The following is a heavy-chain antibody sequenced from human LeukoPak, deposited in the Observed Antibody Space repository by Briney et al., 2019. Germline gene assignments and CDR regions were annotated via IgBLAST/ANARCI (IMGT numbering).Heavy chain of an antibody. V-gene: IGHV3-15*01. D-gene: IGHD4-17*01. CDR1: GFTFDKAW. J-gene: IGHJ4*02. CDR2: IKSKIHGGTI. CDR3: ARFQATNSTVTPPFDY. Sequence: PGGSLRLSCAASGFTFDKAWMTWVRQAPGKGLEWVGRIKSKIHGGTIDYAAPVKGRFTISRDDSENTVYLQMSSLRTEDTALYYCARFQATNSTVTPPFDYWGQGTLVTVSS.